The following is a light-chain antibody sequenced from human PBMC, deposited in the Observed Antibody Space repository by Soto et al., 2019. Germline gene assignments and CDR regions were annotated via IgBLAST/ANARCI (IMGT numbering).Light chain of an antibody. CDR2: GAS. J-gene: IGKJ1*01. V-gene: IGKV3-20*01. Sequence: EIVLTQAPGTLSLSPGERATLSCRASQSVTSSYLAWYQQKPGQAPRLLIYGASSRATGIPDRFSGSGSGTDFTLTMSRLEPEDFAVYYCQQYGSSSVTFGQGTKVEIK. CDR3: QQYGSSSVT. CDR1: QSVTSSY.